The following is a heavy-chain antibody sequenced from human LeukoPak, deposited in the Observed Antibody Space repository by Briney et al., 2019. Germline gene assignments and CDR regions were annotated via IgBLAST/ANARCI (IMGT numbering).Heavy chain of an antibody. CDR3: ATRRGFELFFDL. CDR2: IYDSGNT. CDR1: GPFIKTYY. J-gene: IGHJ4*02. Sequence: SETLSLTCTVSGPFIKTYYWSWIRQVPGKGLEWVGHIYDSGNTNYNPSLKSRVTILADTSKSQFSLKLNSVTAADTAVYFGATRRGFELFFDLWGQGTRVTVSS. D-gene: IGHD3-10*01. V-gene: IGHV4-59*01.